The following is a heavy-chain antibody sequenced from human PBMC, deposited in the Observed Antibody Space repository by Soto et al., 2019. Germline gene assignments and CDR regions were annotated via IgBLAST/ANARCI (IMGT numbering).Heavy chain of an antibody. CDR2: MNPTSGNT. D-gene: IGHD3-10*01. CDR1: GYTFTSYD. J-gene: IGHJ4*02. Sequence: QVQLVQSGAEVKKPGASVKVSCKASGYTFTSYDINWVRQATGQGLEWMGWMNPTSGNTGYAQKFQGRVTMTRNTSISTAYMELSSLRSEDTAVYYCARSRGRVRGVIIRYFDYWGQGTLVTVSS. V-gene: IGHV1-8*01. CDR3: ARSRGRVRGVIIRYFDY.